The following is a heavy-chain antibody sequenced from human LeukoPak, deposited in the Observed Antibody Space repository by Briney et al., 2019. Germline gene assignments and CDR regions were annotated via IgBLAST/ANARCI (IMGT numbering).Heavy chain of an antibody. CDR2: IYYSGST. CDR1: GGSVSSGSYY. Sequence: SVTLSLTCTVSGGSVSSGSYYWSWIRQPPGKGLEWIGYIYYSGSTNYNPSFKSRVTISVDTSKNQFSLKLSSVTAADTAVYYCARKNYDFWTAGFDIWGQGTMVTVSS. CDR3: ARKNYDFWTAGFDI. V-gene: IGHV4-61*01. D-gene: IGHD3-3*01. J-gene: IGHJ3*02.